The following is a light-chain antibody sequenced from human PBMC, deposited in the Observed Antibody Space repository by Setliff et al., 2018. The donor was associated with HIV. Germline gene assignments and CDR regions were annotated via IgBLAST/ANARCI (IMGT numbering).Light chain of an antibody. CDR1: SSDIGSYNY. CDR3: YSYAGNNFYV. CDR2: EVN. J-gene: IGLJ1*01. Sequence: QSALTQPPSASGFPGQSVTISCTGTSSDIGSYNYVSWYQQQPGKAPKLMTYEVNKRPSGVPDRFSASKSGNTTSLTVSGLQTEDEADYYCYSYAGNNFYVFGSGTKATVL. V-gene: IGLV2-8*01.